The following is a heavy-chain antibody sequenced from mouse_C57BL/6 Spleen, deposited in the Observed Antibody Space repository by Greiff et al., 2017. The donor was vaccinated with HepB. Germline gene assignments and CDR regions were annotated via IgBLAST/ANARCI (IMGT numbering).Heavy chain of an antibody. J-gene: IGHJ2*01. V-gene: IGHV1-64*01. CDR2: IHPNSGST. CDR1: GYTFTSYW. D-gene: IGHD2-4*01. CDR3: ARHYDYPYYFDY. Sequence: QVQLKESGAELVKPGASVKLSCKASGYTFTSYWMHWVKQRPGQGLEWIGMIHPNSGSTNYNEKFKSKATLTVDKSSSTAYMQLSSLTSEASAVYYCARHYDYPYYFDYWGQGTTLTVSS.